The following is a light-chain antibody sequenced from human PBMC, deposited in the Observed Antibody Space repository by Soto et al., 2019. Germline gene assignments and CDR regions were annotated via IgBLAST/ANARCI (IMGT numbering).Light chain of an antibody. CDR1: QSVSST. CDR3: QQYDNWPPWT. J-gene: IGKJ1*01. V-gene: IGKV3-15*01. CDR2: GAS. Sequence: EIVMTQSPATLSVSPGERATLSCRASQSVSSTLAWYQQKPGKAPRLLSYGASTRATGIPARFSGIGSGTEFTLPISSLQSADFAVYYYQQYDNWPPWTFGQGTKVEIK.